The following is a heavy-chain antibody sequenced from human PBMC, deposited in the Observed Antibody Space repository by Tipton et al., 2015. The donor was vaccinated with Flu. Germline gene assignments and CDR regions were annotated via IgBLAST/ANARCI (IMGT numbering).Heavy chain of an antibody. CDR2: IYHNGDI. Sequence: TLSLTCAVSGYPISRGYYWGWIRQPPGKGLEWIGSIYHNGDIHFNPSLKSRVSISVDTSNNRFSLNRTSVTAADTAVYYCARAEIGDFDYWGQGTLVTVSS. CDR3: ARAEIGDFDY. V-gene: IGHV4-38-2*01. J-gene: IGHJ4*02. CDR1: GYPISRGYY. D-gene: IGHD2/OR15-2a*01.